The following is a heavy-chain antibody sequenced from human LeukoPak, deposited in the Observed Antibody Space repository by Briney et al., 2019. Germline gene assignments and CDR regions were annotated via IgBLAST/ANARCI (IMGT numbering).Heavy chain of an antibody. CDR1: GFTFSSYE. CDR2: ISSSGSTI. Sequence: PGGSLRLSCAASGFTFSSYETNWVRQASGKGLEWVSYISSSGSTIYYADSVKGRFTISRDNAKNSLYLQMNSLRAEDTAVYYCAGAVAGGTIDYWGQGTLVTVSS. D-gene: IGHD6-19*01. J-gene: IGHJ4*02. V-gene: IGHV3-48*03. CDR3: AGAVAGGTIDY.